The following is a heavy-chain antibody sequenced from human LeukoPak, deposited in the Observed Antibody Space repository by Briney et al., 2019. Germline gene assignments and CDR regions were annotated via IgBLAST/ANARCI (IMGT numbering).Heavy chain of an antibody. CDR1: GGSFSGHY. Sequence: SETLSLTCAVYGGSFSGHYWSWIRQPPGKGLEWIGYIYYTGSTNYNPSLKSRVTMSVDTSKNQISLKLSSVTAADSAVYYCVRRVRYFGQNDYWGQGTLVTVSS. J-gene: IGHJ4*02. V-gene: IGHV4-59*08. CDR3: VRRVRYFGQNDY. D-gene: IGHD3-9*01. CDR2: IYYTGST.